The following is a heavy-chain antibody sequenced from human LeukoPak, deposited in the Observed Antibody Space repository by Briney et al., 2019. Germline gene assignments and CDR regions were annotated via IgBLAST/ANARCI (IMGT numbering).Heavy chain of an antibody. CDR3: ARVNPELTKILVDY. CDR1: GGSFSGYY. V-gene: IGHV4-34*01. J-gene: IGHJ4*02. D-gene: IGHD1-14*01. Sequence: PSETLSLTCAVYGGSFSGYYWSWIRQPPGKGLEWIGEINHSGSTNYNPSLKSRVTISVDTSKNQFSLKLSSVTAADTAVYYCARVNPELTKILVDYWGQGTLVTVSS. CDR2: INHSGST.